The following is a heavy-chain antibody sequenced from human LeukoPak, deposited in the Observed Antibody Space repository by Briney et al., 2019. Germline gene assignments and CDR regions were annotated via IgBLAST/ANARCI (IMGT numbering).Heavy chain of an antibody. CDR1: GFTFSSYA. CDR3: ARASTTVPNLLDH. D-gene: IGHD4-17*01. Sequence: GGSLRLSCAASGFTFSSYAMSWIRQAPGKGLEWVSVISGSGGTTIYADSVKGRFTISRDNSKNTLYLQTSSLRAEDTAVYYCARASTTVPNLLDHWGRGTLVTVSS. J-gene: IGHJ4*02. CDR2: ISGSGGTT. V-gene: IGHV3-23*01.